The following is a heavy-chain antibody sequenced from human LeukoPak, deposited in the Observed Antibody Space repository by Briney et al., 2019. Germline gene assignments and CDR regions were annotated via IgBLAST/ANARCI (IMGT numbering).Heavy chain of an antibody. CDR1: GFTFSSYA. Sequence: GGSLRLSCAASGFTFSSYAMSWVRQAPGKGLEWVSAISGSGGSTYYADSVKGRFTISRDNSKNTLYLQMNSLRAEDTAVYYCARDLWFDKLENYWGQGTLVTVSS. V-gene: IGHV3-23*01. J-gene: IGHJ4*02. CDR3: ARDLWFDKLENY. CDR2: ISGSGGST. D-gene: IGHD3-10*01.